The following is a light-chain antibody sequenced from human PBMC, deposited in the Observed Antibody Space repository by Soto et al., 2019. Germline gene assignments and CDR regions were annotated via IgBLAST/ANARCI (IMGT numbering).Light chain of an antibody. CDR1: NRDVGGYNY. V-gene: IGLV2-8*01. J-gene: IGLJ2*01. Sequence: QSALTQPPSASGSPGQSVTISCTGTNRDVGGYNYVSWFQQHPGKAPKLMIYDVTKRPSGVPDRFSGSKSGNTASLTISGLQADDEADYYRSSYGGAHPVVFGGGTKLTVL. CDR2: DVT. CDR3: SSYGGAHPVV.